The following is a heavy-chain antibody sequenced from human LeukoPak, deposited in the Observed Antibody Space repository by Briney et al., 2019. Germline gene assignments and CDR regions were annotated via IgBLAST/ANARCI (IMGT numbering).Heavy chain of an antibody. CDR1: GFTFSSYG. CDR2: IWYDGSNK. V-gene: IGHV3-33*06. CDR3: AKGGGTATMVRGVIIGDYFDY. D-gene: IGHD3-10*01. J-gene: IGHJ4*02. Sequence: GRSLRLSCAASGFTFSSYGMHWVRLAPGKGLEWVAVIWYDGSNKYYADSVKGRFTISRDNSKNTLYLQMNSLRAEDTAVYYCAKGGGTATMVRGVIIGDYFDYWGQGTLVTVSS.